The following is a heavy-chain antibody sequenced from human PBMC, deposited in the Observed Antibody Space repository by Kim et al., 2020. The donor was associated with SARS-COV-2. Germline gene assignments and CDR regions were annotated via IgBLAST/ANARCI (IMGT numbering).Heavy chain of an antibody. J-gene: IGHJ3*01. CDR2: VVPIFGTP. V-gene: IGHV1-69*06. CDR3: ARGLLPYIDSPFVL. CDR1: GGTFISYD. Sequence: SVKVSCQASGGTFISYDISWLRQVPGQGLEWMGGVVPIFGTPKYAQKFQDRVTVTVDKSTSTAYMELSGLRSDDTALYYCARGLLPYIDSPFVLWGLGTMVTVSS. D-gene: IGHD3-9*01.